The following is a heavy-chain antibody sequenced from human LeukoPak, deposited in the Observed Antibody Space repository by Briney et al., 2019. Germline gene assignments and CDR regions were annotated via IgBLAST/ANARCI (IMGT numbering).Heavy chain of an antibody. CDR2: ISAYNGNT. V-gene: IGHV1-18*01. Sequence: ASVKVSCKASGYTFTSYGISWVRQAPGQGLEWMGWISAYNGNTNYAQKLQGRVTMTPDTSTRQAYMELRSLRSDDTAVYYCARGHYVLLWFGEFPSFDYWGQGTLVAVSS. CDR1: GYTFTSYG. D-gene: IGHD3-10*01. J-gene: IGHJ4*02. CDR3: ARGHYVLLWFGEFPSFDY.